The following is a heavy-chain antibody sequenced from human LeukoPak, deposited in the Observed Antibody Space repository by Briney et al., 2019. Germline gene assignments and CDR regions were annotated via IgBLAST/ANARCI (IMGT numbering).Heavy chain of an antibody. D-gene: IGHD3-3*01. CDR3: ARVRAYDFWSGYYKSWFDP. CDR1: GGSFSGYY. CDR2: INHSGST. Sequence: PSETLSLTCAVYGGSFSGYYWSWIRQPPGKGLEWIGEINHSGSTNYNPSLKSRVTISVDTSENQFSLKLSSVTAADTAVYYCARVRAYDFWSGYYKSWFDPWGQGTLVTVSS. V-gene: IGHV4-34*01. J-gene: IGHJ5*02.